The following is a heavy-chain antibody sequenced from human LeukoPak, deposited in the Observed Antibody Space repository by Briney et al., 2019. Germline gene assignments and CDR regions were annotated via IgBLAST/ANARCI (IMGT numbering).Heavy chain of an antibody. J-gene: IGHJ3*01. Sequence: GGSLRLSCVASGFTFDYYWMPWVRQVPGKGPVWVSRIHSDGSSSNNADSVKGRFTISRDNAKNTLYLQMNSLRAEDTAVYYCARGDRGGFDLWGQGTMVTVSS. V-gene: IGHV3-74*01. D-gene: IGHD4-23*01. CDR3: ARGDRGGFDL. CDR2: IHSDGSSS. CDR1: GFTFDYYW.